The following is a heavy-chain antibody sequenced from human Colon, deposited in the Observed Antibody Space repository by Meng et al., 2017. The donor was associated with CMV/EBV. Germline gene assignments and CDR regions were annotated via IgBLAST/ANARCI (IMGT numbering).Heavy chain of an antibody. CDR2: INPYRGNT. CDR1: GYTFTGYL. Sequence: QVHLMQSGAELGEAGASVKVSGKASGYTFTGYLIHWVLQVPVQGLEWMGWINPYRGNTIDAQKIEVAVTMTRDASITTASLELSSLKSDDTAVYYCGTFGGDFDYWGQGTLVTVSS. V-gene: IGHV1-2*02. CDR3: GTFGGDFDY. D-gene: IGHD3-3*01. J-gene: IGHJ4*02.